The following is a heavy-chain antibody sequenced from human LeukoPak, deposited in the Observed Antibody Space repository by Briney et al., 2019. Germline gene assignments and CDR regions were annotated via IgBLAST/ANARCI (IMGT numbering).Heavy chain of an antibody. CDR3: TREAANYYGSGSYYNY. J-gene: IGHJ4*02. CDR1: GFTFGDHA. V-gene: IGHV3-49*04. Sequence: GGSLRLSCTASGFTFGDHAMSWVRQAPGKGLEWVGFIRSKAYGGTTEYAASVKGRFTISRDDSKSIAYLQMNSLKTEDTGVYYCTREAANYYGSGSYYNYWGQGTLVTVSS. CDR2: IRSKAYGGTT. D-gene: IGHD3-10*01.